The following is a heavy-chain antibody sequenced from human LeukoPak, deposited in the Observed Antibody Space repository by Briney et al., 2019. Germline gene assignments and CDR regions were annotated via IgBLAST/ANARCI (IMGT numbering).Heavy chain of an antibody. V-gene: IGHV1-2*02. D-gene: IGHD5-18*01. CDR3: ARGGRGYSYGYFDY. J-gene: IGHJ4*02. CDR2: INTHSGGT. CDR1: GYTFTGYY. Sequence: ASVKVSCKASGYTFTGYYMHWVRQAPGQGLEWMGWINTHSGGTNYAQKFQGRVTMTRDTSISTAYMELSRLRSDDAAVYYCARGGRGYSYGYFDYWGQGTLVTVSS.